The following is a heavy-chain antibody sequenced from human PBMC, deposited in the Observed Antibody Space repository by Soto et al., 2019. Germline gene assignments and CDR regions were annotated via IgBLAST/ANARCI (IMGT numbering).Heavy chain of an antibody. CDR3: ARHGFGPLHGLVDV. CDR2: INYDGYS. J-gene: IGHJ6*02. CDR1: GGSITNSS. Sequence: QVQLQESGPGLVKPSETLSLTCTVSGGSITNSSCTCFRHPPGRGREWIGYINYDGYSAYNLSLKRRVTLSMDASKTQFSLMLESVTATDTAVYYCARHGFGPLHGLVDVWGPGTTVIVSS. V-gene: IGHV4-59*08. D-gene: IGHD3-10*01.